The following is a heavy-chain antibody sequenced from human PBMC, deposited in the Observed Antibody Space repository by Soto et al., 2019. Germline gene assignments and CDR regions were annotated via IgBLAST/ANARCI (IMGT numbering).Heavy chain of an antibody. V-gene: IGHV3-21*01. CDR3: ARDLRPTIGDAFDI. Sequence: PGGSLRLSCAASGFTFSSYAMSWVRQAPGKGLEWVSSISSSSSYIYYADSVKGRFTISRDNAKNSLYLQMNSLRAEDTAVYYCARDLRPTIGDAFDIWGQGTMVTVSS. J-gene: IGHJ3*02. CDR2: ISSSSSYI. D-gene: IGHD2-2*01. CDR1: GFTFSSYA.